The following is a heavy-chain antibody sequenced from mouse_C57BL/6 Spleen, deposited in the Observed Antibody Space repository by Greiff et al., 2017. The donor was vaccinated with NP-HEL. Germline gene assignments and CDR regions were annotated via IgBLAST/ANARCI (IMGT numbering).Heavy chain of an antibody. D-gene: IGHD2-1*01. V-gene: IGHV5-4*01. J-gene: IGHJ2*01. CDR2: ISDGGSYT. CDR3: ARDGAYGNRYYFDY. CDR1: GFTFSSYA. Sequence: EVKLMESGGGLVKPGGSLKLSCAAFGFTFSSYAMSWVRQTPEKRLEWVATISDGGSYTYYPDNVKGRFTISRDNAKNNLYLQMSHLKSEDTAMYYCARDGAYGNRYYFDYWGQGTTLTVSS.